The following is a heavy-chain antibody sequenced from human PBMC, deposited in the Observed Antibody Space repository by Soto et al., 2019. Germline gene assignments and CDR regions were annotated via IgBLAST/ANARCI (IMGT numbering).Heavy chain of an antibody. J-gene: IGHJ4*02. D-gene: IGHD1-7*01. V-gene: IGHV3-23*01. CDR1: GFTFSSYA. CDR2: ISGSGGST. CDR3: AKTFLKRITGTTYYFDY. Sequence: PGGSLRLSXAASGFTFSSYAMSWVRQAPGKGLEWVSAISGSGGSTYYADSVKGRFTISRDNSKNTLYLQMNSLRAEDTAVYYCAKTFLKRITGTTYYFDYWGQGTLVTVSS.